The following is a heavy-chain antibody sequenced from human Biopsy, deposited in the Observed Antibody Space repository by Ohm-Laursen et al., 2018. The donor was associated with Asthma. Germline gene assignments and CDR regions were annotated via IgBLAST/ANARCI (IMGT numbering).Heavy chain of an antibody. CDR1: GGSITSSSYY. V-gene: IGHV4-39*01. Sequence: SETLSLTWTVSGGSITSSSYYWGWIRQPPGKGMEWIGSMYHSGSPCYHPSLKSRATISVDTSKNQLSLKMSSVTAADTAVYFCVRHQYSSSWSTFDYWGQGALVTVSS. CDR2: MYHSGSP. CDR3: VRHQYSSSWSTFDY. D-gene: IGHD3-22*01. J-gene: IGHJ4*02.